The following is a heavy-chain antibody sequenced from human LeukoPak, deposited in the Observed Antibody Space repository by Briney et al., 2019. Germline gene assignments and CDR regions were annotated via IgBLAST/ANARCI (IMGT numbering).Heavy chain of an antibody. J-gene: IGHJ4*02. V-gene: IGHV4-59*01. CDR1: GGSISSYY. CDR3: ARGQWLLDY. CDR2: IYYSGST. D-gene: IGHD6-19*01. Sequence: PSETQSLTCTVSGGSISSYYWSWIRQPPGKGLEWIGYIYYSGSTNYNPSLKSRVTISVDTSKNQFSLKLSSVTAADTAVYYCARGQWLLDYWGQGTLVTVSS.